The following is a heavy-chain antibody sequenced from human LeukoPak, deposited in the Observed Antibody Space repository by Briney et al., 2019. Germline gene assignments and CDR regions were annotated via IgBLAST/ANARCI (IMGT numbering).Heavy chain of an antibody. CDR3: AKRGVVIRVILVGFHKAAYYFES. CDR2: ISDSGGST. CDR1: GITLSNYG. V-gene: IGHV3-23*01. D-gene: IGHD3/OR15-3a*01. J-gene: IGHJ4*02. Sequence: PGGSLRLSCVVSGITLSNYGMSWVRQAPGKGLEWVAGISDSGGSTNYADSVKGRFTISRDNPKNTLYLQMNSLRAEDTAVYFCAKRGVVIRVILVGFHKAAYYFESWGQGALVTVSS.